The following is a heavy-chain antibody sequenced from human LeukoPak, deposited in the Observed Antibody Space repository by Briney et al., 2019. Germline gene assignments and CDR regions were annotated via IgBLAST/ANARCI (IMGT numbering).Heavy chain of an antibody. D-gene: IGHD1-26*01. CDR3: AKRTASGSYFDY. J-gene: IGHJ4*02. Sequence: GGSLRLSCAASGFTFSDYYMSWIRQAPGKGLEWVSYISSSGSTIYYADSVKGRFTISRDNAKNSLYLQMNSLRAEDTAVYYCAKRTASGSYFDYWGQGTLVTVSS. CDR1: GFTFSDYY. V-gene: IGHV3-11*04. CDR2: ISSSGSTI.